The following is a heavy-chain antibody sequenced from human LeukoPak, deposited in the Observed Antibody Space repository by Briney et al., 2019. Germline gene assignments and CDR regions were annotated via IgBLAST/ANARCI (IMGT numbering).Heavy chain of an antibody. CDR2: IYYDGSI. CDR3: ARKPDSKNWFDP. CDR1: GYSISSSNW. J-gene: IGHJ5*02. Sequence: PSETLSLTCAVSGYSISSSNWWGWIRQPPGKGLEWIGYIYYDGSIYYNPSLRSRLTMSVDTSKNQFSLRLNSVTAVDTAVYYCARKPDSKNWFDPWGQGTLVIVSS. D-gene: IGHD1-14*01. V-gene: IGHV4-28*05.